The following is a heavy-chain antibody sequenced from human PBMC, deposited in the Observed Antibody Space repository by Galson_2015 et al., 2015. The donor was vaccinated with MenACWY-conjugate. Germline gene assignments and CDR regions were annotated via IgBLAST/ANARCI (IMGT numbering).Heavy chain of an antibody. CDR2: IWYDGNNK. Sequence: SLRLSCAASGFTFSSYGMHWVRQAPGKGLEWVAVIWYDGNNKYYADSVKGRFTISRDNSKNTLYLQLNSLRAEDTAVYYCARESKVVVTANFGSWRQGALVTVSS. CDR1: GFTFSSYG. J-gene: IGHJ5*02. CDR3: ARESKVVVTANFGS. V-gene: IGHV3-33*01. D-gene: IGHD2-21*02.